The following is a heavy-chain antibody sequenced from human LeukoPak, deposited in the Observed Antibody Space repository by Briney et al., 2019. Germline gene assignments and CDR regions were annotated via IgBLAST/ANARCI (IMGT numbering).Heavy chain of an antibody. CDR1: GYTLPELF. V-gene: IGHV1-24*01. D-gene: IGHD2-2*02. Sequence: VASVKVSCKVSGYTLPELFMHWVRQAPGKGLEWMGGIDPEDGETIYAQKFQGRVTMTEDTSTDTAYMELSSLRSEDTAVYYCARGTRDCSSSSCYNYWGQGTQVAVSS. CDR3: ARGTRDCSSSSCYNY. J-gene: IGHJ4*02. CDR2: IDPEDGET.